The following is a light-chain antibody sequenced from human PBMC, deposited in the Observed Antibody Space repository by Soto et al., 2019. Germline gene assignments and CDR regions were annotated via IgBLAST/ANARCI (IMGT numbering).Light chain of an antibody. Sequence: QSALTQPASVSGSPGQSITISCTGTSSDIGNYNYVSWYQQHPGKVPKLMIYDVSDRPSGVSNRFSASKSGNTASLTISGLQAEDEADYYCSSYASSNTVVFGGGTKLTVL. V-gene: IGLV2-14*03. J-gene: IGLJ2*01. CDR3: SSYASSNTVV. CDR1: SSDIGNYNY. CDR2: DVS.